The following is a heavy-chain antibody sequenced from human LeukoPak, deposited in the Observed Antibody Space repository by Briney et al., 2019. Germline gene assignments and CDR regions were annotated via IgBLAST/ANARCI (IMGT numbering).Heavy chain of an antibody. Sequence: GGSLRLSXAASGFTFSSYWMSWVRQAPGKGLEWVANIKQDGSEKYYVDSVRGRFTISRDNAKNSLYLQMNSLRAEDTAVYYCARDYYYDSSGYYYEPEYFQHWGQGTLVTVSS. D-gene: IGHD3-22*01. J-gene: IGHJ1*01. CDR1: GFTFSSYW. CDR3: ARDYYYDSSGYYYEPEYFQH. V-gene: IGHV3-7*01. CDR2: IKQDGSEK.